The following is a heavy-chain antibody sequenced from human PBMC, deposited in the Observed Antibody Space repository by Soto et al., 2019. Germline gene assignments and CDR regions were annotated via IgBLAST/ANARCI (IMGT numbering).Heavy chain of an antibody. CDR1: GGTFSSYA. CDR2: IIPIFGTA. V-gene: IGHV1-69*13. D-gene: IGHD5-18*01. CDR3: ARSTVDTATGYYYYGMDV. J-gene: IGHJ6*04. Sequence: ASVKVSCKASGGTFSSYAISWVRQAPGQGLEWMGGIIPIFGTANYAQKFQGRVTITADESTSTAYMELSSLRSEDTAVYYCARSTVDTATGYYYYGMDVWGKGTTVTVS.